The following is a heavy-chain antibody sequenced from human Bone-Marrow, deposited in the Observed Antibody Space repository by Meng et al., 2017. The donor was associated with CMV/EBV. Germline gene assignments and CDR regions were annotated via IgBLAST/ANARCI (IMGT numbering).Heavy chain of an antibody. J-gene: IGHJ6*02. CDR1: GGSISSSSYY. Sequence: SETLSLTCTVSGGSISSSSYYWGWIRQPPGKGLEWIGSIYYTGSTYYNPSLKSRVTIPRDNAKNSLYLQMNSLRAEDTAVYYCARDSNYYYYGMDVWGQGTTVTVSS. CDR3: ARDSNYYYYGMDV. CDR2: IYYTGST. V-gene: IGHV4-39*02. D-gene: IGHD4-11*01.